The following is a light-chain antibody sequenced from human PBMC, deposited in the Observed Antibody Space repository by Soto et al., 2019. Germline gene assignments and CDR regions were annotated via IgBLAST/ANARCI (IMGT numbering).Light chain of an antibody. CDR1: QTISSW. CDR2: KAS. CDR3: QQYTLYSYP. V-gene: IGKV1-5*03. J-gene: IGKJ2*01. Sequence: IRMTPSPSALSVTVEDRVNITCRASQTISSWLAWYQQKSGKAPKLLIYKASTLKSGVTSRFSGSGSGTEFTLTISSLQPDDFATYKCQQYTLYSYPFGQGT.